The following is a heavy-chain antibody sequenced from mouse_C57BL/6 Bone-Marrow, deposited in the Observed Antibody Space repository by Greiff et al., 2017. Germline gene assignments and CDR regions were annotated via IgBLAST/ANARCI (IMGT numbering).Heavy chain of an antibody. CDR1: GFTFSSYA. CDR3: ARGQNAMDY. V-gene: IGHV5-4*03. J-gene: IGHJ4*01. Sequence: EVMLVESGGGLVKPGGSLKLSCAASGFTFSSYAMSWVRQTPEKRLEWVATISDGGSYTYYPDNVKGRFTISRDNAKNKLYLQMSHLKSEDTAMYYCARGQNAMDYWGQGTSVTVSS. CDR2: ISDGGSYT.